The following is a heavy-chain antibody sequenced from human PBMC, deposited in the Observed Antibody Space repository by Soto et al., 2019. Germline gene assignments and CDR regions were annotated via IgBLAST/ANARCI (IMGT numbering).Heavy chain of an antibody. CDR3: GAGTYYYYYYMDV. Sequence: SETLSLTCTVSGGSISSGGYYWSWIRQHPGKGLEWIGNIYYSGSTYYNPSLKSRVTISVDTSKNQFSLKLSSVTAADTAVYYCGAGTYYYYYYMDVWGKGTTVTVS. D-gene: IGHD6-19*01. CDR1: GGSISSGGYY. J-gene: IGHJ6*03. V-gene: IGHV4-39*01. CDR2: IYYSGST.